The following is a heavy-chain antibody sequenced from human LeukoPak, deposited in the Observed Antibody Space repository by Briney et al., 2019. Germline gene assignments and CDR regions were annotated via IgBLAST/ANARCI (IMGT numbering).Heavy chain of an antibody. D-gene: IGHD1-1*01. CDR3: ARDRNAARTPYYFDN. CDR1: GFTFSDHA. J-gene: IGHJ4*02. V-gene: IGHV3-74*01. Sequence: GGSLRLSCAASGFTFSDHAMSWVRQAPGKGLVWVSRIHSDGRSTGYADSVKGRFTISRDNAKNTLYLQMNSLGADDTAIYYCARDRNAARTPYYFDNWGQGTLVTVSS. CDR2: IHSDGRST.